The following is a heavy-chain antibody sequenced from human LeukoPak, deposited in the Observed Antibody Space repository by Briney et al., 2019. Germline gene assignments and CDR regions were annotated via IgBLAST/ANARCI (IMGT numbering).Heavy chain of an antibody. CDR1: GFTFSSYG. Sequence: GRSLRLSCAASGFTFSSYGMHWVRQAPGKGLEWVAVIWYDGSNKYYADSVKGRFTISRDNSKNTLYLQMNGLRAEDTAVYYCARDRSSITSYYYYGMDVWGQGTTVTVSS. D-gene: IGHD1-20*01. CDR3: ARDRSSITSYYYYGMDV. CDR2: IWYDGSNK. V-gene: IGHV3-33*01. J-gene: IGHJ6*02.